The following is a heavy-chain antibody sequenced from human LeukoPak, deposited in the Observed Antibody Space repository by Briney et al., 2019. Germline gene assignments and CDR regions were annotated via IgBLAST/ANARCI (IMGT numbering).Heavy chain of an antibody. CDR1: GGSISSGSYY. D-gene: IGHD3-3*01. CDR3: ARASDYDFWSGYPAPDARET. Sequence: PSETLSLTCTVSGGSISSGSYYWRWIRQPAGKGLEWIVRIYTSGSTNYNPSLKSRVTISVDTSKNQFSLKLSSVTAADTAVYYCARASDYDFWSGYPAPDARETWGQGTMVTVSS. J-gene: IGHJ3*01. CDR2: IYTSGST. V-gene: IGHV4-61*02.